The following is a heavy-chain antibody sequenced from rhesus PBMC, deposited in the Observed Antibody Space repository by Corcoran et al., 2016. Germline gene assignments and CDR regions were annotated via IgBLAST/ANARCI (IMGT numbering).Heavy chain of an antibody. V-gene: IGHV3-134*01. Sequence: EVQLVESGGALAQPGGSLRLSCAASGFTFDDYAMSWVRQAPGKGLEWVSRIRWNSGTSYSAASLNGRFTISRDNAKNSLFLQMDRLRAEDTAVYYCTRVRGGSYGEFDYWGQGVLVTVSS. D-gene: IGHD6-25*01. CDR1: GFTFDDYA. J-gene: IGHJ4*01. CDR2: IRWNSGTS. CDR3: TRVRGGSYGEFDY.